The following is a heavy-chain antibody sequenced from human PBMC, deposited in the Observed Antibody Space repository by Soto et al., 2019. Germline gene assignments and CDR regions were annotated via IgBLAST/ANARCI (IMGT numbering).Heavy chain of an antibody. Sequence: QVQLVQSGAEMRKPGSSLRVSCKASGGTFSDYAFSWVRQVPGQGLEWMGGIVPRFGSPNYAQKFGGRVTITADTSTSTVYMEMSSLRFDDTAVYFCARDRTQLRLGKYSFNGMDVWGQGTTITVSS. CDR1: GGTFSDYA. V-gene: IGHV1-69*06. CDR2: IVPRFGSP. CDR3: ARDRTQLRLGKYSFNGMDV. J-gene: IGHJ6*02. D-gene: IGHD1-1*01.